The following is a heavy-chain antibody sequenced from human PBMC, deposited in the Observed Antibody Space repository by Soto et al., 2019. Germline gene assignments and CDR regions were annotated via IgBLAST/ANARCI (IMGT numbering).Heavy chain of an antibody. D-gene: IGHD2-15*01. V-gene: IGHV3-33*01. CDR2: IWYDGRNK. CDR3: ARDLGYWSGGSCYREEYYYGMYV. CDR1: GFTFSSYG. Sequence: QVQLVESGGGVVQPGRSLRLSCAASGFTFSSYGMHWVRQAPGKGLEWVAVIWYDGRNKYYADSVKGRFTISRDNSKNTLYLQMTSIRAEDTAVHYCARDLGYWSGGSCYREEYYYGMYVWGQGTTVTVSS. J-gene: IGHJ6*02.